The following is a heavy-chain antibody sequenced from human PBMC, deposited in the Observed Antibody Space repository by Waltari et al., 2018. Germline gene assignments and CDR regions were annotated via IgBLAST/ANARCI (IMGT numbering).Heavy chain of an antibody. J-gene: IGHJ4*02. CDR1: GFTFSSYA. D-gene: IGHD6-19*01. CDR2: ISGSGGST. Sequence: EVRLLESGGGLVQPGGSLRLSCAASGFTFSSYAMSWVRQAPGKGLEWVSAISGSGGSTYYADSVKGRFTISRDNSKNTLYLQMNSLRAEDTAVYYCAKDQRSSGWADYFDYWGQGTLVTVSS. V-gene: IGHV3-23*01. CDR3: AKDQRSSGWADYFDY.